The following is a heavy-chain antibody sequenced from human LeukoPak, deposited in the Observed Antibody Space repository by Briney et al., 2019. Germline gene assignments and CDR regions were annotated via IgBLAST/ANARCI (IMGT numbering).Heavy chain of an antibody. CDR2: IFYSGST. CDR3: ARDRASSSWPYYYYYMDV. CDR1: SGSISTSNYY. D-gene: IGHD6-13*01. V-gene: IGHV4-39*07. J-gene: IGHJ6*03. Sequence: SETLSLTCTVSSGSISTSNYYWGWVRQPPGKALEWIGNIFYSGSTYYSPSLKSRVTISLDTSRNQFSLKLSSVTAADTAVYYCARDRASSSWPYYYYYMDVWGKGTTVTISS.